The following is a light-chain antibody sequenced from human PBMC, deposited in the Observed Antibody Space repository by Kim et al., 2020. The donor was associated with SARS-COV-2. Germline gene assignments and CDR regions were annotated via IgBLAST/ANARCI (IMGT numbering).Light chain of an antibody. CDR3: AAWDDSLNGLWV. Sequence: QSVLTQPPSASGAPGQRVTISCSNIGSNYVYWYQHLPGTAPKLVIQRNNRRPSGVPDRFSGSRSGTSASLAISGLRSEDEADYYCAAWDDSLNGLWVFGGGTKLTVL. J-gene: IGLJ3*02. CDR1: SNIGSNY. CDR2: RNN. V-gene: IGLV1-47*01.